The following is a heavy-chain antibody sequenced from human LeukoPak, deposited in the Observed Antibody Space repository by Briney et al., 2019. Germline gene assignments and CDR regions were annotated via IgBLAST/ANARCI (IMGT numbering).Heavy chain of an antibody. CDR1: GGSFSGYY. J-gene: IGHJ4*02. V-gene: IGHV4-34*01. CDR3: ASIAARVGFDY. Sequence: SETLSLTCAVYGGSFSGYYWSWIRQPPGKGLEWIGEINHSGSTNYNPSLKSRVTISVDTSKNQFSLKLSSVTAADTAVYYCASIAARVGFDYWGQGTLVTVSS. CDR2: INHSGST. D-gene: IGHD6-6*01.